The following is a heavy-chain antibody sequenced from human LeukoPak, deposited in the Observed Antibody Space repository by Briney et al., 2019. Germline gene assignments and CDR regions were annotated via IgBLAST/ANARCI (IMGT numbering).Heavy chain of an antibody. CDR3: ARAEKLLAYCGGDCQDNWFDP. CDR2: ISAYNGNT. CDR1: GYTFTSYG. Sequence: ASVKVSRKASGYTFTSYGISWVRQAPGQGLEWMGWISAYNGNTNYAQKLQGRVTMTTDTSTSTAYMELRSLRSDDTALYYCARAEKLLAYCGGDCQDNWFDPWGQGTLVTVSS. V-gene: IGHV1-18*01. D-gene: IGHD2-21*02. J-gene: IGHJ5*02.